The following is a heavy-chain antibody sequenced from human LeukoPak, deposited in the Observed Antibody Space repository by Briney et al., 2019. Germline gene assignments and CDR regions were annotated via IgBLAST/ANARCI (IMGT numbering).Heavy chain of an antibody. V-gene: IGHV3-7*04. Sequence: PGGSLRLSCAASGFTFSSYWMSWVREAPGKGREGVANIKQDGSEKYYVDSVKGRFTISRDNAKNSLYLQMNSLRAEDTAVYYCARAVDTDYYFAYWGQGTLVTDSS. J-gene: IGHJ4*02. D-gene: IGHD5-18*01. CDR3: ARAVDTDYYFAY. CDR2: IKQDGSEK. CDR1: GFTFSSYW.